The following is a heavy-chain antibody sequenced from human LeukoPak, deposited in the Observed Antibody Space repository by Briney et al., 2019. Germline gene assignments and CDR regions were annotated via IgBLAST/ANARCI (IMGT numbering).Heavy chain of an antibody. Sequence: GGSLRLSCAASGFTFSNAWMSWVHQAPGKGLEWVGRIKSKTDGGTTDYAAPVKGRFTISRDDSKNTLYLQMNSLKTEDTAVYYCTTDYGSGSYFIDYWGQGTLVTVSS. V-gene: IGHV3-15*01. J-gene: IGHJ4*02. D-gene: IGHD3-10*01. CDR1: GFTFSNAW. CDR3: TTDYGSGSYFIDY. CDR2: IKSKTDGGTT.